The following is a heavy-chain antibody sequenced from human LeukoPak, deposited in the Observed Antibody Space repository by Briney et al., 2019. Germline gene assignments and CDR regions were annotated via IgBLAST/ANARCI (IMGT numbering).Heavy chain of an antibody. CDR2: IYYSGST. V-gene: IGHV4-39*01. CDR3: TRHPHSYYTSGYYYDY. D-gene: IGHD3-22*01. J-gene: IGHJ4*02. Sequence: SETLSLTCTVSGGSIISSSYYWAWIRQPPGKRLEWIGTIYYSGSTYSNPSLKSRVTISEDTSKNQFSLKLTSVTAADTAVYYCTRHPHSYYTSGYYYDYWGQGTLVTVSS. CDR1: GGSIISSSYY.